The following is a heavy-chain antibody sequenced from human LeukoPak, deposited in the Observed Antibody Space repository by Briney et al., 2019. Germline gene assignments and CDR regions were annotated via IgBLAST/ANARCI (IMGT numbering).Heavy chain of an antibody. V-gene: IGHV3-72*01. CDR1: GFTFTDHN. CDR3: TRSPLHVGPHDY. D-gene: IGHD1-26*01. CDR2: ITSKADSYTT. J-gene: IGHJ4*02. Sequence: PGGSLRLSCTGSGFTFTDHNMDWVRQAPGKGLEWVGRITSKADSYTTEYATSVKDRFTVSGNTLKNSLYLQMNSLKTEDTAVYDCTRSPLHVGPHDYWGQGTLVTVSS.